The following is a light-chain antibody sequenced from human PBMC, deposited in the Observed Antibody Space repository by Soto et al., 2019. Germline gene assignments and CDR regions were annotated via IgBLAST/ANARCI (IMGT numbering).Light chain of an antibody. CDR1: QGISSY. V-gene: IGKV1-8*01. Sequence: IRLTPSPFSFSASTRGRVNNTCRGSQGISSYLAWYQQKPRKVPKLLIYAASTLQSGVPSRLSGSGSGTVFTLTIVCLQSEDFATDYCQQYYSYLLTFGGGTKVDIK. CDR2: AAS. CDR3: QQYYSYLLT. J-gene: IGKJ4*01.